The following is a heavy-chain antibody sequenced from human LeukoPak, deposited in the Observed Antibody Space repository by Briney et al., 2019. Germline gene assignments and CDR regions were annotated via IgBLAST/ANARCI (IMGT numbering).Heavy chain of an antibody. V-gene: IGHV3-23*01. Sequence: GASLRLSCAASGFTFSNYAMSWVRQAPGKGLEWVSAIVGDGSNTYYADSVKGRFTISRDNSKNTLYLQMNSLRAEDTAVYYCAKWGDYDILTGYYDSDYWGQGTPVTVSS. CDR2: IVGDGSNT. D-gene: IGHD3-9*01. J-gene: IGHJ4*02. CDR1: GFTFSNYA. CDR3: AKWGDYDILTGYYDSDY.